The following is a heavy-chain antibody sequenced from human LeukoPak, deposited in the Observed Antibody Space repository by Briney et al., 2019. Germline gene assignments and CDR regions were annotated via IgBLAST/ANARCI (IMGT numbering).Heavy chain of an antibody. CDR3: ARDYVTTVYYYMDV. V-gene: IGHV4-4*07. CDR1: GGSISSYY. Sequence: PSETLSLTCTVSGGSISSYYWSWIRQPAGKGLEWIGRIYTSGSTNYNPSLKSRVTISVDKSKNQFSLKLSSVTAADTAVYYCARDYVTTVYYYMDVWGKGTTVTVSS. J-gene: IGHJ6*03. CDR2: IYTSGST. D-gene: IGHD4-11*01.